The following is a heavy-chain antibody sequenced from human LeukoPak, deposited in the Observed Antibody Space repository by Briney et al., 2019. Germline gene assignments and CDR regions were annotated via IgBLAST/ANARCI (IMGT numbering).Heavy chain of an antibody. CDR2: INPNSGGT. CDR1: GYTFTGYY. Sequence: ASVKVSCKASGYTFTGYYIHWVRQAPGQGLEWVGWINPNSGGTNYAQKFQGRVTMTRDTSISTAYMELSRLRSDDTAVYYCARVSGTAGPRGWFDPWGQGTLVTVSS. J-gene: IGHJ5*02. V-gene: IGHV1-2*02. CDR3: ARVSGTAGPRGWFDP.